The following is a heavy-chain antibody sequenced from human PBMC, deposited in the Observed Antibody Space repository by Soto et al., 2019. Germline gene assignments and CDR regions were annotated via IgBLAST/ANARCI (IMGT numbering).Heavy chain of an antibody. CDR2: ISGSGGST. CDR3: AKARGSTTPAPGSY. CDR1: GFPFSNYA. Sequence: GGSLRVSCTAAGFPFSNYAMSWVRQAPGKGLEWVSVISGSGGSTYYADSAKGRFTISRDNSKNTLYLQMNSLRAEDTAVYYCAKARGSTTPAPGSYWGQGTLVTVSS. D-gene: IGHD2-2*01. J-gene: IGHJ4*02. V-gene: IGHV3-23*01.